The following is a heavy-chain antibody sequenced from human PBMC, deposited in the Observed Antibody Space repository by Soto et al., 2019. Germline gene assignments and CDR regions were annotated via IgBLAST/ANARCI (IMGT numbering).Heavy chain of an antibody. V-gene: IGHV3-7*01. J-gene: IGHJ6*03. Sequence: GGSLRLSCAASGVTFSSYWMSCVRQAPGKGLEWVANIKQDGSEKYYVDSVKGRFTISRDNAKNSLYLQMNSLRAEDTAVYYCARDNYYYMDVWGKGTTVTVSS. CDR3: ARDNYYYMDV. CDR1: GVTFSSYW. CDR2: IKQDGSEK.